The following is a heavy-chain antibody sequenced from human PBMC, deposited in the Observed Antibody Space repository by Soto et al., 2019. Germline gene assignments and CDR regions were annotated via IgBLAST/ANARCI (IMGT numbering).Heavy chain of an antibody. CDR3: ARDESKWLVKWDYYGMDV. J-gene: IGHJ6*02. CDR2: ISAYNGNT. CDR1: GYTFTSYG. Sequence: GASVKVSCKASGYTFTSYGISWVRQAPGQGLEWMGWISAYNGNTNYAQKLQGRVTMTTDTSTSTAYMELRSLRSDDTAVYYCARDESKWLVKWDYYGMDVWGQGTTVTVSS. V-gene: IGHV1-18*01. D-gene: IGHD6-19*01.